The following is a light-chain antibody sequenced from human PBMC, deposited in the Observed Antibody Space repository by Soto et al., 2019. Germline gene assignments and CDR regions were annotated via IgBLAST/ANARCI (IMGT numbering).Light chain of an antibody. CDR2: SAS. CDR3: QQGYAFPGT. Sequence: DIQMTQSPSSLSASVGDTVTITCRASQSIGTNVNWYQQKLGKAPELLIFSASDLESGVPPRFSGSGSGSDFTLTISGVQPEDGATFYCQQGYAFPGTFGQGTRVQIK. V-gene: IGKV1-39*01. J-gene: IGKJ2*01. CDR1: QSIGTN.